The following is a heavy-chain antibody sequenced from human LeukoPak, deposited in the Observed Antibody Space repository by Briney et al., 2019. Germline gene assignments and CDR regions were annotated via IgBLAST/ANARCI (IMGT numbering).Heavy chain of an antibody. V-gene: IGHV4-59*12. CDR1: SGSISSDY. CDR3: ARDEIFTFFGPEVYYMDV. J-gene: IGHJ6*03. D-gene: IGHD3/OR15-3a*01. Sequence: SEALSLTCTVSSGSISSDYWSWIRQPPDKGLEWIGYISYSGITNYNPSLKSRVTVSVDTSKNQFSLKLSSVTAADTAVYYCARDEIFTFFGPEVYYMDVWGKGTTVTVSS. CDR2: ISYSGIT.